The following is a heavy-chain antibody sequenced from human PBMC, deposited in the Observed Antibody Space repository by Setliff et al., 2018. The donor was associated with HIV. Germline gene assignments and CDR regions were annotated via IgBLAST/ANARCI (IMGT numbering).Heavy chain of an antibody. CDR3: AQLGMVDDFDY. J-gene: IGHJ4*02. D-gene: IGHD1-1*01. CDR2: IYYSGST. Sequence: ETLSLTCTVSGGSISSYYWSWIRQPPGKGLEWIGYIYYSGSTNYNPSLKSRVTISVDTSKNHCSLKLRSVTAADTAVYYCAQLGMVDDFDYWGQGTLVTVSS. CDR1: GGSISSYY. V-gene: IGHV4-59*01.